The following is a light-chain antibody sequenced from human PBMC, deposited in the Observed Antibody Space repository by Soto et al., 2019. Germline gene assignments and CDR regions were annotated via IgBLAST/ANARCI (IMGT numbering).Light chain of an antibody. Sequence: QSVLTQPASVSGSPGQSITISCTGSSSDIGTYNYLSWYQQHPGKAPKLMIYEVSDRPSGISNRFSGSKPGNTASLTISGLQAEDEADYYCSSYTSSGTHWVFGGGTQLTVL. CDR3: SSYTSSGTHWV. V-gene: IGLV2-14*01. CDR2: EVS. CDR1: SSDIGTYNY. J-gene: IGLJ3*02.